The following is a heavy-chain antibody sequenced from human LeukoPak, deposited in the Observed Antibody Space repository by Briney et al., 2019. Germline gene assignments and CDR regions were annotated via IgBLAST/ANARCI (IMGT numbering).Heavy chain of an antibody. V-gene: IGHV1-2*02. Sequence: GASVKVSCKASGYTFTGNYMHWVRQAPGQGLEWMGWINPNSGGTNYAQKFQGRVTMTRDTSISTAYMELSRLRSDDTAVYYCALIWFGELLDAFDIWGQGTMVTVSS. CDR3: ALIWFGELLDAFDI. D-gene: IGHD3-10*01. CDR2: INPNSGGT. J-gene: IGHJ3*02. CDR1: GYTFTGNY.